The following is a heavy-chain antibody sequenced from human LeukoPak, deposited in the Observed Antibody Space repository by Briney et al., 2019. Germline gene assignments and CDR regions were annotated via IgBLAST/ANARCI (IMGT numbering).Heavy chain of an antibody. V-gene: IGHV3-21*01. CDR3: ARSPPGGYYYMDV. D-gene: IGHD1-14*01. J-gene: IGHJ6*03. CDR1: GFTFSSYT. Sequence: GGSLRLSCAASGFTFSSYTMSWVRQAPGKGLEWVSSISSSTSYIYYADSVKGRFTISRDNSKNSLYLQMNSLRAEDTAVYYCARSPPGGYYYMDVWGKGTTVTISS. CDR2: ISSSTSYI.